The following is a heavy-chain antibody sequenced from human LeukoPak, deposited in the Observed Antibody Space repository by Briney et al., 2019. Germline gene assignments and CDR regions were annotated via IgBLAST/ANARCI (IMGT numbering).Heavy chain of an antibody. J-gene: IGHJ4*02. Sequence: PGGSLRLSCAASGFNFSSSEMNWVRQAPGKGLEWVSSINAFGARTYYADSVKGRFTISRDNSKNTLYLQMNSLRAEDTALYYCAKVALGYCSGSSCYYFDYGGQGTLVTVSS. CDR2: INAFGART. D-gene: IGHD2-15*01. V-gene: IGHV3-23*01. CDR3: AKVALGYCSGSSCYYFDY. CDR1: GFNFSSSE.